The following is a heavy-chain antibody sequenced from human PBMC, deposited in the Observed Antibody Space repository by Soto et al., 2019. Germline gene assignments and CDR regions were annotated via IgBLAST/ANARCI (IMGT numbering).Heavy chain of an antibody. CDR3: ARGVRGAFDL. CDR1: GFTFSYYW. J-gene: IGHJ3*01. CDR2: IHSHGSST. V-gene: IGHV3-74*01. Sequence: EVQLVESGGGLVQPGESLRLSCAASGFTFSYYWMHWVRQAPGKGLVWVSRIHSHGSSTTYADSVKGRFTISRDNAWNTLYLQMNSLRAEDTAVYYCARGVRGAFDLWGQGTVVTVSS. D-gene: IGHD1-26*01.